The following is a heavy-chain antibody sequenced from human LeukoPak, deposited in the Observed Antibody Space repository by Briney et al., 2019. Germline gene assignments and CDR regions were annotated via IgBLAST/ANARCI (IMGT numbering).Heavy chain of an antibody. CDR2: IYYSGST. CDR3: ARGSVYYDILTGYYRLENRYYFDY. J-gene: IGHJ4*02. V-gene: IGHV4-39*01. Sequence: SETLSLTCTVSGGSISSSLYYWGWVRQPPGKGLEWIGNIYYSGSTYYNPSLKSRVSISVDMSDNQFSLKLSSVTAADTAVYYCARGSVYYDILTGYYRLENRYYFDYWGQGTLVTVSS. CDR1: GGSISSSLYY. D-gene: IGHD3-9*01.